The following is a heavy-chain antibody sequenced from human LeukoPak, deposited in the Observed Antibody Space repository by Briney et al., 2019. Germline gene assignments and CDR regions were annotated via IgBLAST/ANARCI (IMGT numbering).Heavy chain of an antibody. J-gene: IGHJ4*02. V-gene: IGHV4-39*01. Sequence: SETLSLTCTVSGGSISSSSYYWGWIRQPPGKGLEWIGSIYYSGSTYYNPSLESRVTTSVDTSKNQFSLKLSSVTAADTAVYYCARHPLADSGSYPGYWGQGTLVTVSS. D-gene: IGHD1-26*01. CDR2: IYYSGST. CDR3: ARHPLADSGSYPGY. CDR1: GGSISSSSYY.